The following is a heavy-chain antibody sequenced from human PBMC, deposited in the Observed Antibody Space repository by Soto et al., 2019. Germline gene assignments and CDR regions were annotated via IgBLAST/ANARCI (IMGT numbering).Heavy chain of an antibody. Sequence: EVQLLASGGGLVQPGGSLRLSCAASGFTFSSYAMSWVRQGPWKGLEWVSAIRGSGGSAYYADSVKGRFTISRDNSKNTLHLQMNSLRAEDTAVYYCAKDFTHPFDYWGQGTLVTVSS. CDR1: GFTFSSYA. J-gene: IGHJ4*02. CDR3: AKDFTHPFDY. V-gene: IGHV3-23*01. CDR2: IRGSGGSA.